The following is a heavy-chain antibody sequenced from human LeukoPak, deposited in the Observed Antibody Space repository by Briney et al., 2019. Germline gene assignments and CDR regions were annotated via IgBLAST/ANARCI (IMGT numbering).Heavy chain of an antibody. Sequence: GRSLRLSCAASGFTFDDYAMHWVRPAPGKGLEWVSGISWNSGSIGYADSVKGRFTISRDNAKNSLYLQMNSLRAEDTALYYCAKSTGTTHFDYWGQGTLVTVSS. D-gene: IGHD4-17*01. V-gene: IGHV3-9*01. CDR3: AKSTGTTHFDY. J-gene: IGHJ4*02. CDR1: GFTFDDYA. CDR2: ISWNSGSI.